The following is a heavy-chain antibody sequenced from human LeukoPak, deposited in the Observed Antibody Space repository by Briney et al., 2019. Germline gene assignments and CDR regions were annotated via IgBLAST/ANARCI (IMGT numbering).Heavy chain of an antibody. D-gene: IGHD3-10*01. Sequence: PGGSLRLSCAASGFTFSSYSMNWVRQAPGKGLEWVSSISSSSSYIYYADSVKGRFTISRDNAKNSLYLQMNSLRAEDTAVYYCARAELWFGELSGDYFDHWGQGTLVTVSS. CDR1: GFTFSSYS. CDR3: ARAELWFGELSGDYFDH. J-gene: IGHJ4*02. CDR2: ISSSSSYI. V-gene: IGHV3-21*01.